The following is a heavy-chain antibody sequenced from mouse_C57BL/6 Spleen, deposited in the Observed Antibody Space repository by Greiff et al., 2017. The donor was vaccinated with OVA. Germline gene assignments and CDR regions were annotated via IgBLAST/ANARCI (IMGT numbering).Heavy chain of an antibody. J-gene: IGHJ2*01. V-gene: IGHV1-69*01. CDR2: IDPSDSYT. CDR3: ARGGYGSSLYYFDY. D-gene: IGHD1-1*01. CDR1: GYTFTSYW. Sequence: QVQLQQPGAELVMPGASVKLSCKASGYTFTSYWMHWVKQRPGQGLEWIGEIDPSDSYTNYNQKFKGKSTLTVDKSSSTAYMQLSSLTSEDSAVXYCARGGYGSSLYYFDYWGQGTTLTVSS.